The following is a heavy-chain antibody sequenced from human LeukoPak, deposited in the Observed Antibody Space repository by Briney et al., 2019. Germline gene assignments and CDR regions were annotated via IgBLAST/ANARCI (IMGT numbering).Heavy chain of an antibody. D-gene: IGHD7-27*01. CDR2: IYTSGST. V-gene: IGHV4-4*07. CDR1: GGSISTYH. J-gene: IGHJ4*02. CDR3: ARGSGYFDY. Sequence: SETLSLTCTVSGGSISTYHWSWIRQPAGKGLEWIGRIYTSGSTTYNPSLKSRVTISIDTSKNQFSLKLNSVTAADTAVYYCARGSGYFDYWGQGTLVTVSS.